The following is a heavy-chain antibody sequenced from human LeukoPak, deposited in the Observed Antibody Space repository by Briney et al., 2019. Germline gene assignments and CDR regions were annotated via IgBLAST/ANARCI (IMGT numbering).Heavy chain of an antibody. CDR1: GYTFTSYD. V-gene: IGHV1-8*01. Sequence: ASVKVSCKASGYTFTSYDINWVRQATGQGLEWMGWMNPNSGNTGYAQKFQGRVTMTRNTSISTAYMELSSLRSEDTAVYYCARGRSGWSIYYYYYMDVWGKGTTVTISS. J-gene: IGHJ6*03. D-gene: IGHD6-19*01. CDR3: ARGRSGWSIYYYYYMDV. CDR2: MNPNSGNT.